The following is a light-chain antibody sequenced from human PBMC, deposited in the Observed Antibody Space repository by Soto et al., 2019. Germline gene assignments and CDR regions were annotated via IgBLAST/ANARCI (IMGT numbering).Light chain of an antibody. J-gene: IGLJ3*02. CDR2: YDS. CDR1: NIGS. V-gene: IGLV3-21*04. Sequence: SYELTQPPSVSVAPGETATITCLGHNIGSVHWYQQNPGQAPVLVMSYDSDRPSGIPERFSGSNSGNTATLTVSRVEAGDEADYYCQVWDSSSDYGVFGGGTKLTVL. CDR3: QVWDSSSDYGV.